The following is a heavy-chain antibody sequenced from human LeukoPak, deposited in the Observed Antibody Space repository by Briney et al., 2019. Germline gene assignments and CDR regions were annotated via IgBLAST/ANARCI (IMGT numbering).Heavy chain of an antibody. J-gene: IGHJ4*02. V-gene: IGHV4-59*12. D-gene: IGHD3-10*01. CDR2: IYYSGST. Sequence: SETLSLTCTVSGGSISSYYWSWIRQPPGKGLEWIGYIYYSGSTNYNPSLKSRVTISVDTSKNQFSLKLSSVTAADTAVYYCARDGYYGSGRLDYWGQGTLVTVSS. CDR1: GGSISSYY. CDR3: ARDGYYGSGRLDY.